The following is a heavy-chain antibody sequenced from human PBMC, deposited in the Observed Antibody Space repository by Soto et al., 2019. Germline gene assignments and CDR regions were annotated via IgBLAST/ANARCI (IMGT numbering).Heavy chain of an antibody. J-gene: IGHJ4*02. V-gene: IGHV4-4*02. CDR3: ASSDFWRGYGTY. CDR2: IYPSGST. D-gene: IGHD3-3*01. CDR1: GGSISSSNW. Sequence: QVQLQESGPGLVKPSGTLSLTCAVSGGSISSSNWWSWVRQPPGKGLEWIGEIYPSGSTNYNPSLKSRVSISVDKSKNQFSLKLSSVTAADTDVYYCASSDFWRGYGTYWGQGTLVTVSS.